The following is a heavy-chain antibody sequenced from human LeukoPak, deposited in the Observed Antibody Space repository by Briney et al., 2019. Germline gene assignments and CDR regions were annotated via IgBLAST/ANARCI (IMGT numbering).Heavy chain of an antibody. D-gene: IGHD2-15*01. CDR1: GGSISCYY. CDR2: ISTSGST. CDR3: ARGGYCSGGSCYSGKHDY. Sequence: SEALSLTCTVSGGSISCYYWSWIRQPAGKGLEWIGRISTSGSTNYNPSLKSRVTMSVDTSKNQFSLKLSSVTAADTAVYYCARGGYCSGGSCYSGKHDYWGQGTLVTVSS. V-gene: IGHV4-4*07. J-gene: IGHJ4*02.